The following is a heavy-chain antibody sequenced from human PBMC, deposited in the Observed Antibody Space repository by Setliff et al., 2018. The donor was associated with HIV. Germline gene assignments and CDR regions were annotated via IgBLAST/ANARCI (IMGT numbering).Heavy chain of an antibody. CDR1: GGSISSSGYH. CDR2: INYGGST. D-gene: IGHD6-19*01. J-gene: IGHJ4*02. Sequence: SETLSLTCTVSGGSISSSGYHWGWIRQPPGKGLEWIGEINYGGSTDYNPSLRGRVTISIDTSKNQFSLKVTSVTAADAAVYYCARVDPYTSPRGFDSWGQGTLVTVSS. CDR3: ARVDPYTSPRGFDS. V-gene: IGHV4-39*07.